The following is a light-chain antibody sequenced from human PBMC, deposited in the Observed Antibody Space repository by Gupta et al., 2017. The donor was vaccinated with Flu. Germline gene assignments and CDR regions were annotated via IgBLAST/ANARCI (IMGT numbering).Light chain of an antibody. CDR2: EVR. Sequence: SVTISGTGTSSDVGSYNRVSWYQQPPGTAPKVMMYEVRNRPSGVPDRFSGSKSGNTASLTISGLQAEDEADYYCSLYTSSSTWVFGGGTKVTVL. V-gene: IGLV2-18*01. CDR3: SLYTSSSTWV. CDR1: SSDVGSYNR. J-gene: IGLJ3*02.